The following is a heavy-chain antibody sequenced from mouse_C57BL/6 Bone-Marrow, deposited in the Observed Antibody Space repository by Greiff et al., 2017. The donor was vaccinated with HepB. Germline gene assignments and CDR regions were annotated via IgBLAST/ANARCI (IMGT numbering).Heavy chain of an antibody. CDR2: IYPGNSDT. Sequence: ESGTVLARPGASVKMSCKTSGYTFTSYWMHWVKQRPGPGLEWIGAIYPGNSDTSYNQKFKGKAKLTAVTSASTAYMELSSLTNEDSAVYYCTRGEGNSAWFAYWGQGTLVTVSA. J-gene: IGHJ3*01. CDR3: TRGEGNSAWFAY. D-gene: IGHD2-1*01. CDR1: GYTFTSYW. V-gene: IGHV1-5*01.